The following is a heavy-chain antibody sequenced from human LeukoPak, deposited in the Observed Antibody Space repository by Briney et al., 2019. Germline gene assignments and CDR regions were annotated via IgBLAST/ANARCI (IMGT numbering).Heavy chain of an antibody. CDR3: ARGDSYGYGRAFDI. V-gene: IGHV4-30-2*01. Sequence: PSETLSLTCAVSGGSISSGGYSWTWIRQIPGKGLEWIAYMYHRGNTYYNPSLQSRVTLSIDGSKNQFSLKLSSVTAADTAVYYCARGDSYGYGRAFDIWGQGTMVTVFS. D-gene: IGHD5-18*01. J-gene: IGHJ3*02. CDR2: MYHRGNT. CDR1: GGSISSGGYS.